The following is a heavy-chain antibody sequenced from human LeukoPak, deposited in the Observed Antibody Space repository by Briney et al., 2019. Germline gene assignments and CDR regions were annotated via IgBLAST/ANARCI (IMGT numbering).Heavy chain of an antibody. V-gene: IGHV4-39*01. CDR1: GGSISSSSYY. Sequence: SETLSLTCTVSGGSISSSSYYWGWIRQPPGKGLEWIGSIYYSGSTYYNPSLKSRVTISVDTSKNQFSLKLSSVTAADTAVYYCVALGKPAAIRYWGQGTQVTVSS. J-gene: IGHJ4*02. CDR3: VALGKPAAIRY. CDR2: IYYSGST. D-gene: IGHD2-2*01.